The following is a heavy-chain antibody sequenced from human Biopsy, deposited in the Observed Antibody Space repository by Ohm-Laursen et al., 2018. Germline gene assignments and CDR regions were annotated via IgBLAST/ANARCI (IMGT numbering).Heavy chain of an antibody. CDR3: ARGEAGVYDALDI. J-gene: IGHJ3*02. V-gene: IGHV4-59*01. CDR1: GGSMSSYY. Sequence: TLSPTCTVSGGSMSSYYWTWIRQPPGKGLEWIWYIYNSGSTNYNPSLKSRVTISVAVDTSKSQFSLRLSSVTAADTAMYYCARGEAGVYDALDIWGQGTMVIVSS. CDR2: IYNSGST. D-gene: IGHD5/OR15-5a*01.